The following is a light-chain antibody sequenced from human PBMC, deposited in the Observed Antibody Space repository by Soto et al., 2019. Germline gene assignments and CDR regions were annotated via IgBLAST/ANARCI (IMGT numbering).Light chain of an antibody. CDR1: SSNIGSNT. CDR2: SNN. J-gene: IGLJ3*02. Sequence: QSVLTQPPSASATPGQRVTISCSGSSSNIGSNTVNWYQQLPGTAPKLLIYSNNQRPSGVPDRFSGSKSGTSASLAISGLQSEDEADYYCAAWDDSLKLVFGGGTKVTVL. CDR3: AAWDDSLKLV. V-gene: IGLV1-44*01.